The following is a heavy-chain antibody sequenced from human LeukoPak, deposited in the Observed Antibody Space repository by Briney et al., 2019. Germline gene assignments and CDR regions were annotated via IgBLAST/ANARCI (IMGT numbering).Heavy chain of an antibody. CDR1: GFTFSSYW. J-gene: IGHJ4*02. Sequence: GGSLRLSCAASGFTFSSYWMHWVRQAPGKGPVWVSRINNDGSGTTYADSVKGRFTISRDNAKNTLYLQMNSLRAEDTAVYYCAREQSFGDWRTSDYWGQGTLVTVSS. D-gene: IGHD2-21*01. CDR3: AREQSFGDWRTSDY. V-gene: IGHV3-74*01. CDR2: INNDGSGT.